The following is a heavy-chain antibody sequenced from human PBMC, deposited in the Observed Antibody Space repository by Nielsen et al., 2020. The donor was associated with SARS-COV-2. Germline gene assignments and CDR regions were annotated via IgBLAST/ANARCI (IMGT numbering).Heavy chain of an antibody. V-gene: IGHV3-9*01. CDR1: GFTFDDYA. CDR2: ISWNSGSI. Sequence: SLKISCAASGFTFDDYAMHWVRQAPGKGLEWVSGISWNSGSIGYADSVKGRFTISRDNAKNSLYLQMNSLRAEDTALYYCARASDTAFDYWGQGTLVTVSS. CDR3: ARASDTAFDY. J-gene: IGHJ4*02.